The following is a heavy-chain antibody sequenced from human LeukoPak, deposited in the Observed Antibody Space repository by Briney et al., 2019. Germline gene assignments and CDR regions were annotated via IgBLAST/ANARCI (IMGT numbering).Heavy chain of an antibody. CDR1: GYSFTSYW. J-gene: IGHJ4*02. CDR3: ARLYYGSGSYGDY. V-gene: IGHV5-51*01. Sequence: GEALKISCKGSGYSFTSYWIGWVRPMPGKGLEWMGIIYPGDSDTRYSPSFQGQVTISAHKSISTAYLQWSSLKASDTAMYYCARLYYGSGSYGDYWGQGTLVTVSS. D-gene: IGHD3-10*01. CDR2: IYPGDSDT.